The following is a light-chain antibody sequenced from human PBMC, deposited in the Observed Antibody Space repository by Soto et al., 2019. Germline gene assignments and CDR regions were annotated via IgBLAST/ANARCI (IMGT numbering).Light chain of an antibody. V-gene: IGKV1-39*01. Sequence: DIQMTQSPSSLSASVGDRVTITCRASQSISSYLNWYQQKPGKAPKLLIYAASSLQRGVPSRFSGGGAGTDFTLTISSLQPEDFATYYCQQSYSSPRFTFGHGTKVDIK. CDR3: QQSYSSPRFT. CDR1: QSISSY. CDR2: AAS. J-gene: IGKJ3*01.